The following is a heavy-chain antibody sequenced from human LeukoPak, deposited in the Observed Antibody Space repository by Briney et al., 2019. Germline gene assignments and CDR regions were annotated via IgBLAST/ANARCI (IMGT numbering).Heavy chain of an antibody. CDR3: AKDPYIVVVPAARGNWFDP. D-gene: IGHD2-2*01. Sequence: GGSLRLSCAASGFTFSSYAMSWVRQAPGKGLEWVSAISGSGGSTYCADSVKGRFTISRDNSKNTLYLQMNSLRAEDTAVYYCAKDPYIVVVPAARGNWFDPWAREPWSPSPQ. J-gene: IGHJ5*02. CDR2: ISGSGGST. V-gene: IGHV3-23*01. CDR1: GFTFSSYA.